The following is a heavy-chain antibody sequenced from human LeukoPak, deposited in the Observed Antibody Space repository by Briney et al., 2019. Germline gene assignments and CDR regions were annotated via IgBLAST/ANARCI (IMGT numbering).Heavy chain of an antibody. Sequence: SETLSLTCTVSGGSVTSGDYYWSWVRQPPGKGLEYLGYISLYGTTNYNPSLKSRLTISIHTSKNQFSLHLTSVTAADTAVYHCVRSVGYDYGDYRDWGQGTLVTVSS. CDR2: ISLYGTT. CDR1: GGSVTSGDYY. CDR3: VRSVGYDYGDYRD. J-gene: IGHJ4*02. D-gene: IGHD4-17*01. V-gene: IGHV4-61*08.